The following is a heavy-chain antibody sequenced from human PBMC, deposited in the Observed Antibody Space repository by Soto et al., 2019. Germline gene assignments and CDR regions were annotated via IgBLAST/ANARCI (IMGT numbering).Heavy chain of an antibody. D-gene: IGHD3-3*01. CDR2: IYHSGST. CDR3: ARGLPVDFWSGYLPSWFDP. Sequence: SQTLSLTCAVSGGSISSGGYSWSWIRQPPGKGLEWIGYIYHSGSTYYNPSLKSRVTISVDRSKNQFSLKLSSVTAADTAVYYCARGLPVDFWSGYLPSWFDPWGEGTLVTLSS. J-gene: IGHJ5*02. V-gene: IGHV4-30-2*01. CDR1: GGSISSGGYS.